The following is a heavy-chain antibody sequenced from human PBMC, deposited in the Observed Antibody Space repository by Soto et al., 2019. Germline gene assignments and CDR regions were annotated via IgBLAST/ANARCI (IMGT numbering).Heavy chain of an antibody. D-gene: IGHD6-13*01. Sequence: GASVKVSCKVSGYTLTELSMHWVRQAPGKGLEWMGGFDPEDGETIYAQKFQGRVTMTEDTSTDTAYMELSSLRSEDTAVYYCAAAGSSSWYGGFDYWGQGTLVTVSS. J-gene: IGHJ4*02. CDR2: FDPEDGET. CDR3: AAAGSSSWYGGFDY. CDR1: GYTLTELS. V-gene: IGHV1-24*01.